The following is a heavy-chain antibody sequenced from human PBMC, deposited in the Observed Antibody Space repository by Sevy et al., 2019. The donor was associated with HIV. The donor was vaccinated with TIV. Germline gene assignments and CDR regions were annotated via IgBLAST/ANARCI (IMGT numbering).Heavy chain of an antibody. CDR2: SSSSSSI. D-gene: IGHD3-10*02. V-gene: IGHV3-48*01. CDR3: AKEKEMSMYYFHS. J-gene: IGHJ4*02. CDR1: GFTFSSYS. Sequence: GGSLRLSCAASGFTFSSYSMNWVRQAPGKGLEWISYSSSSSSIYYADSVKGRFTISRDNAKNSLYLQMNSLRAEDTAVYYCAKEKEMSMYYFHSWGQGTLVTVSS.